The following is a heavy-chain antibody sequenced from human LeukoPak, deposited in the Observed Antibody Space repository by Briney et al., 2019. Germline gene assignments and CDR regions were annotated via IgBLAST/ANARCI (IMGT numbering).Heavy chain of an antibody. CDR1: GFTVSSYS. J-gene: IGHJ4*02. D-gene: IGHD6-13*01. Sequence: GGSLRLSCAASGFTVSSYSMNWVRQAPGKGLEWVSSISSSSSYIYYADSLKGRFTISRDNAKNSLYLQMNSLRAEDTAVYYCAREAADLRNFDYWGQGNLVTVSS. CDR3: AREAADLRNFDY. CDR2: ISSSSSYI. V-gene: IGHV3-21*01.